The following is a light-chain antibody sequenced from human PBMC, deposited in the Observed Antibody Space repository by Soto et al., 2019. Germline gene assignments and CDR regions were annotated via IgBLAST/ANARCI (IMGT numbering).Light chain of an antibody. CDR1: SSDVGGYNY. J-gene: IGLJ1*01. CDR2: EVD. Sequence: QSALTQPPSASGSPGQSVTISCTGTSSDVGGYNYVSWYQQHPGKAPKLMIYEVDERPSGVPDRFSGSKSGNTASLTVSGLQAEDEADYYCSSYVGSNNFPYVFGTGTQLTVL. CDR3: SSYVGSNNFPYV. V-gene: IGLV2-8*01.